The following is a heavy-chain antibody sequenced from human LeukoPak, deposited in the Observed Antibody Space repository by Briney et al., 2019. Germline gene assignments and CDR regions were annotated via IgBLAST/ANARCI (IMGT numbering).Heavy chain of an antibody. CDR1: GYTFTVYY. CDR2: INAGNGNT. CDR3: ARGDILTGHGVDY. J-gene: IGHJ4*02. V-gene: IGHV1-3*01. Sequence: ASVKVSFKASGYTFTVYYMHWVRQAPGQRLEWMGWINAGNGNTKYSQKFQGRVTITRDTSASTAYMELSSLRSEDTAVYYCARGDILTGHGVDYWGQGTLVTVSS. D-gene: IGHD3-9*01.